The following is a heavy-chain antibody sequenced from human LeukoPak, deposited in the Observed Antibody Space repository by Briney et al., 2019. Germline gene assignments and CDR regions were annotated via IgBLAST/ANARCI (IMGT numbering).Heavy chain of an antibody. V-gene: IGHV4-34*01. D-gene: IGHD4-17*01. J-gene: IGHJ4*02. CDR3: ARGQGTVTTH. Sequence: SETLSLTCAVYGGSFSGYYWTWIRQPPGKGLEWIGEINHSGSANYSPSLSSRVTISLDMSENQFSLKLTSVTAADTAVYYCARGQGTVTTHWGQGTLVTVSS. CDR1: GGSFSGYY. CDR2: INHSGSA.